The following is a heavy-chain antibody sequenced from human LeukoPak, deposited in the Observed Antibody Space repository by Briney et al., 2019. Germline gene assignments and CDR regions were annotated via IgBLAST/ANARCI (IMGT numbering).Heavy chain of an antibody. CDR1: GFTVSSNY. J-gene: IGHJ5*02. CDR3: AKDRYFDWFFWFDP. Sequence: PGGSLRLSCAASGFTVSSNYMSWVRQAPGKGLEWVSAISGSGGSTYYADSVKGRFTISRDNSKNTLYLQMNSLRAEDTAVYYCAKDRYFDWFFWFDPWGQGTLVTVSS. CDR2: ISGSGGST. D-gene: IGHD3-9*01. V-gene: IGHV3-23*01.